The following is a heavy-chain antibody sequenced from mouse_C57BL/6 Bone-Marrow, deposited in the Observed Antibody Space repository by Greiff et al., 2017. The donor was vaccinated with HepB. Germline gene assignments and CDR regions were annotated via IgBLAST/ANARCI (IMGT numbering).Heavy chain of an antibody. D-gene: IGHD1-1*01. CDR1: GYTFTDYE. J-gene: IGHJ2*01. CDR2: IDPETGGT. Sequence: VQLQQSGAELVRPGASVTLSCKASGYTFTDYEMHWVKQTPVHGLEWIGAIDPETGGTAYNQKFKGKAILTADKSSSTAYMELRSLTSEDSAVYYCTRGIITPVVAADFAYWGQGTTLTVSS. V-gene: IGHV1-15*01. CDR3: TRGIITPVVAADFAY.